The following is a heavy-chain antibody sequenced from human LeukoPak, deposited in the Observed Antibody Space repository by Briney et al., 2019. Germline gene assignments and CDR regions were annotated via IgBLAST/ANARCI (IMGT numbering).Heavy chain of an antibody. CDR2: ISSSSSYI. J-gene: IGHJ4*02. Sequence: GGSLRLSCAASGFTFSSYSMNWVRQAPGKGLEWVSSISSSSSYIYYADSVKGRFTISRDNAKNSLYLQMNSLRAEDTAVYYCARDPSRALRPPYYFDYWGQGTLVTVSS. CDR3: ARDPSRALRPPYYFDY. D-gene: IGHD4-17*01. CDR1: GFTFSSYS. V-gene: IGHV3-21*01.